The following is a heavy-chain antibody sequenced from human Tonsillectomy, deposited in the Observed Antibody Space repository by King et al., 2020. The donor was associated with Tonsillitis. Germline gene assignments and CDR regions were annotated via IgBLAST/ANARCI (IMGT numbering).Heavy chain of an antibody. Sequence: VQLQESGPGLVKPSETLSLTCTVSGGSISSYYWSWVRQSAGKGLEWIGRIYSSGNTNYNPSLQSRVTMSLDTSKNQFSLKLSSVTAADTAVYYCARDRYFDNLTGYFSCFDPWGQGTPVTVSS. CDR1: GGSISSYY. V-gene: IGHV4-4*07. J-gene: IGHJ5*02. CDR3: ARDRYFDNLTGYFSCFDP. CDR2: IYSSGNT. D-gene: IGHD3-9*01.